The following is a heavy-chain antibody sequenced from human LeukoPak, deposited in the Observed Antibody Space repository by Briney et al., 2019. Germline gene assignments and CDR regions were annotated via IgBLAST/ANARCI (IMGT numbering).Heavy chain of an antibody. D-gene: IGHD2-2*03. CDR2: ISAYNGNT. CDR3: ARDHLDIVVVRAAPAVDY. J-gene: IGHJ4*02. V-gene: IGHV1-18*01. Sequence: SVKVSCKASGYTFTSYGISWVRQAPGRGLEWMGWISAYNGNTNYAQKLHGRVNMTADTSTSTAYMELRSLRSDDTAVYYCARDHLDIVVVRAAPAVDYWGQGTLVTVSS. CDR1: GYTFTSYG.